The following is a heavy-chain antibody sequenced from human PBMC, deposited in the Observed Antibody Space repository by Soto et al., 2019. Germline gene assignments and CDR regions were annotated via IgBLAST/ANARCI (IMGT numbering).Heavy chain of an antibody. CDR1: GYSFTSYW. CDR3: ARGYCTTTICDPWFDP. D-gene: IGHD2-2*01. Sequence: PGESLKISCTGVGYSFTSYWIGWVRQMPGKGLEWMGIIYPGDSDTRYCPSFQGQVTISADKSITTAYLQWSSLKASDTAMYYCARGYCTTTICDPWFDPWGQGTLVTVSS. V-gene: IGHV5-51*01. CDR2: IYPGDSDT. J-gene: IGHJ5*02.